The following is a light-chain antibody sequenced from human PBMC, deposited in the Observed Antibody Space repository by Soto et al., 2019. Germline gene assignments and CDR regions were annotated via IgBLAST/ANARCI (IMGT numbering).Light chain of an antibody. V-gene: IGKV3-11*01. CDR3: QQRSNWPQAT. J-gene: IGKJ5*01. Sequence: EIVLTQSPGTLSLSPGERATLSCRASQSVSNNYLAWYQQKPGQAPRLLIYDASNRATGIPARFSGSGSGTDFTLTISSLEPEDFAVYYCQQRSNWPQATFGQGTRLEIK. CDR1: QSVSNNY. CDR2: DAS.